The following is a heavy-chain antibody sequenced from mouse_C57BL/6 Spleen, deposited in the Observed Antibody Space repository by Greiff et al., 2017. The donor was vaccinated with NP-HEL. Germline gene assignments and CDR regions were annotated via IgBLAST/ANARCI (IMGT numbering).Heavy chain of an antibody. CDR2: ISDGGSYT. J-gene: IGHJ2*01. CDR1: GFTFSSYA. V-gene: IGHV5-4*01. D-gene: IGHD1-3*01. CDR3: ARDQWGSLYYFDY. Sequence: EVKLQESGGGLVKPGGSLKLSCAASGFTFSSYAMSWVRQTPEKRLEWVATISDGGSYTYYPDNVKGRFTISRDNAKNNLYLQMSHLKSEDTAMYYCARDQWGSLYYFDYWGQGTTLTVSS.